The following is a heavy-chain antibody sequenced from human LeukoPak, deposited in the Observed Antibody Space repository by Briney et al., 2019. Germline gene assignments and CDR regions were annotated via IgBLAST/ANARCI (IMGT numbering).Heavy chain of an antibody. CDR3: APDFNRGGRDHY. CDR1: GFTFSSFT. CDR2: ISSSSRYI. J-gene: IGHJ4*02. V-gene: IGHV3-21*06. Sequence: GGPLRLSCAASGFTFSSFTMNWVRQAPGKGLEWVSSISSSSRYIYYGDSVMGRFTISRDNAKNSLYLEMSSLRDEDTAVYYCAPDFNRGGRDHYWGQGTLVTVSS. D-gene: IGHD2-15*01.